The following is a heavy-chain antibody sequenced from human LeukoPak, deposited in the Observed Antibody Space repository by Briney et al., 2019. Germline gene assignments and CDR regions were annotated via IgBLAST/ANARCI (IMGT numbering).Heavy chain of an antibody. CDR2: IYITGST. J-gene: IGHJ4*02. V-gene: IGHV4-4*07. D-gene: IGHD2-8*01. CDR1: NGSVSPYY. CDR3: ARENPVVMGMGAFDY. Sequence: SETLSLTCTVSNGSVSPYYWSWIRQPAGQGLEWIGRIYITGSTTYSPSLKSRVTMSIDTSKNQFSLKLSSVTAADTAVYYCARENPVVMGMGAFDYWGQGTLVTVSS.